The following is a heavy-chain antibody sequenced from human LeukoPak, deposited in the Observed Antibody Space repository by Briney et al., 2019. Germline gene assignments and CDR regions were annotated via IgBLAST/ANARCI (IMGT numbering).Heavy chain of an antibody. CDR3: AKSGPAAGRPDAFDI. V-gene: IGHV4-39*07. CDR1: GGSVTTSSFY. D-gene: IGHD2-2*01. J-gene: IGHJ3*02. CDR2: IYYSGIT. Sequence: SETLSLTCTLSGGSVTTSSFYWAWIRQPPGKGLECIGTIYYSGITYYHSSLKSRVTISVDTSKNQFSLKLNSVTAAGTAVYFCAKSGPAAGRPDAFDIWGQGTMVTVSS.